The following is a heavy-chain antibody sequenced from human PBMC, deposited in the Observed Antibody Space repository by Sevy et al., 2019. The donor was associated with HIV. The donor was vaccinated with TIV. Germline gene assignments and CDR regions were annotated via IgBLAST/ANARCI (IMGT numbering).Heavy chain of an antibody. V-gene: IGHV4-34*01. Sequence: SETPSLTCAVYGESFSNYYWTWIPLSPGKGLESIGEIDHSGRSDYNPSLKSRVTMSVDTSKNQFSLKLTSVTAADTAVYYCARGPKPLRSDYGDYRGVGYYFDSWGQGTLVTVSS. CDR2: IDHSGRS. CDR3: ARGPKPLRSDYGDYRGVGYYFDS. D-gene: IGHD4-17*01. J-gene: IGHJ4*02. CDR1: GESFSNYY.